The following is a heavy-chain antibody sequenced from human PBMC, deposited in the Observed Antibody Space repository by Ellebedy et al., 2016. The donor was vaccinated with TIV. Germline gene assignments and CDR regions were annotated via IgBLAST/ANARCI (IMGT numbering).Heavy chain of an antibody. J-gene: IGHJ4*02. D-gene: IGHD4-17*01. CDR2: LSASGGIS. V-gene: IGHV3-23*01. Sequence: PGGSLRLSCAASGFTFRSYAMSWVRQAPGKGLEWVSCLSASGGISHYADSVKGRFTISRDNSKNTLHLQMTSLRVEDTAVYYCAKGDYGDFVTPFDYWGQGTQVTVS. CDR3: AKGDYGDFVTPFDY. CDR1: GFTFRSYA.